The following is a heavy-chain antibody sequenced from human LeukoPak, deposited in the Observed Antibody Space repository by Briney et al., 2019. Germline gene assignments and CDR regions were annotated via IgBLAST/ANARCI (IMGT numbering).Heavy chain of an antibody. CDR3: ARPVDGYSSSWYWFDP. CDR2: IIPIFGTA. V-gene: IGHV1-69*13. CDR1: GYTFTSYA. Sequence: SVKVSCKASGYTFTSYAISWVRQAPGQGLEWMGGIIPIFGTANYAQKFQGRVTITADESTSTAYMELSSLRSEDTAVYYCARPVDGYSSSWYWFDPWGQGTLVTVSS. J-gene: IGHJ5*02. D-gene: IGHD6-13*01.